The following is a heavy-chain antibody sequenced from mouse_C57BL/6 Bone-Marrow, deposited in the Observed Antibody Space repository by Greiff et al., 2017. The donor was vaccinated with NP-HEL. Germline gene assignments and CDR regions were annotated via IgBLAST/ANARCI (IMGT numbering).Heavy chain of an antibody. J-gene: IGHJ3*01. Sequence: VQLKQSGTLLARPGASVKMSCKTSGYTFTSYWMHWVKQRPGQGLEWIGAIYPGNSDTSYNQKFKGKAQLTAVTSASTAYMERSSLTNEDSAVYYCTNYYGSSYPFAYWGQGTLVTVSA. D-gene: IGHD1-1*01. CDR3: TNYYGSSYPFAY. V-gene: IGHV1-5*01. CDR2: IYPGNSDT. CDR1: GYTFTSYW.